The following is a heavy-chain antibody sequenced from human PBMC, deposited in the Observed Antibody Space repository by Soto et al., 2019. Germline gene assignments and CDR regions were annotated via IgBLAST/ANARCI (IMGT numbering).Heavy chain of an antibody. J-gene: IGHJ4*02. CDR3: ARLTTIITGAFDD. Sequence: SETLSLTCTVSGGSVSSSSYYWGWVRQPPGEGLVWIGHIYDSGSTYYNPSLESRVSISIDTSKNEFSLTLTSVTAADTAVYYCARLTTIITGAFDDWGLGTVVTVSS. CDR1: GGSVSSSSYY. V-gene: IGHV4-39*07. CDR2: IYDSGST. D-gene: IGHD7-27*01.